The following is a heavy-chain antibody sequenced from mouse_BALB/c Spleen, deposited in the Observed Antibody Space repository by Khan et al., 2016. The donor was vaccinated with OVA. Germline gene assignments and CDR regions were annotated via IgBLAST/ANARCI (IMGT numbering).Heavy chain of an antibody. D-gene: IGHD2-14*01. CDR2: INTYTGEP. Sequence: QIQLVQSGPELKKPGESVKISCKASGYTFTKNGMNWVKQAPGKGLKWMGWINTYTGEPTYADDFKGRFAFSLETSASTAYLQINNLKNEDTATYFCTRVGYSGTIDYWGQGTSVTVSS. CDR1: GYTFTKNG. CDR3: TRVGYSGTIDY. V-gene: IGHV9-3-1*01. J-gene: IGHJ4*01.